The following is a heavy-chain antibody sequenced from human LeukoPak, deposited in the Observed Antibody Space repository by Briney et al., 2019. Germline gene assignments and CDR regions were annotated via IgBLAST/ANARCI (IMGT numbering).Heavy chain of an antibody. CDR1: GSTFSSYG. CDR3: AKVNWNSGDY. V-gene: IGHV3-30*02. CDR2: IRYDGSSK. J-gene: IGHJ4*02. D-gene: IGHD1-7*01. Sequence: GGSLRLSCAASGSTFSSYGMHWVRQAPGKGLEWVAFIRYDGSSKYYADSVKGRFTISRDNSKNTLYLQMNSLRAEDTAVYYCAKVNWNSGDYWGQGTLVTVSS.